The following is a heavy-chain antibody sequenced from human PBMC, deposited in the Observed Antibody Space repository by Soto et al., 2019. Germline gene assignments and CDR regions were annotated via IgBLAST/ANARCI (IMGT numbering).Heavy chain of an antibody. V-gene: IGHV4-31*03. CDR2: IYYSGST. J-gene: IGHJ5*02. CDR1: GGSISSGDYY. Sequence: QVQLQESGPGLVKPSQTLSLTCTVSGGSISSGDYYWSWIRQHPGKGLEWIGYIYYSGSTYYNPSLKSRLTIAVDPSKNQSSLKLSSVTAADTAVYYCARWWSGSRQGFDPWGQGTLVTVSS. D-gene: IGHD3-3*01. CDR3: ARWWSGSRQGFDP.